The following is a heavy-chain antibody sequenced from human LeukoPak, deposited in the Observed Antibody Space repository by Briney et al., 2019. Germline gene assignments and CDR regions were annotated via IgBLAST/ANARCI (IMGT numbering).Heavy chain of an antibody. CDR2: INPSGGST. V-gene: IGHV1-46*01. CDR3: ARDRDALPAAMLTGFDY. D-gene: IGHD2-2*01. Sequence: ASVKVSCKASGYTFTSYYMHWVRQAPGQGLEWMGIINPSGGSTSYAQKFQGRVTMTRDTSTSTVYMELSSLRSEDTAVYYCARDRDALPAAMLTGFDYWGQGTLVTVSS. CDR1: GYTFTSYY. J-gene: IGHJ4*02.